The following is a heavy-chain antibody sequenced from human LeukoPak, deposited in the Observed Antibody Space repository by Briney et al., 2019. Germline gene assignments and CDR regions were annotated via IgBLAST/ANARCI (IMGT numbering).Heavy chain of an antibody. CDR1: VGSISIGSDY. CDR3: ASYYDYVWGSYRYTVDY. J-gene: IGHJ4*02. Sequence: SETQSLTCSVSVGSISIGSDYWSWIRQPAGKGLEWIGLIYTSGSTNYNPYLKSRVTISVDTSKNQFSLKLSSVTAADTAVYYCASYYDYVWGSYRYTVDYWGQGTLVTVSS. D-gene: IGHD3-16*02. CDR2: IYTSGST. V-gene: IGHV4-61*02.